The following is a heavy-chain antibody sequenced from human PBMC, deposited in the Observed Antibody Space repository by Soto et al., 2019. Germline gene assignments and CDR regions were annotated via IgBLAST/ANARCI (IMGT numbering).Heavy chain of an antibody. CDR3: ARDTNGYYFDY. Sequence: SDTLSLTCTVSGGTISSGGYYWSWIRQHPGKGLEWIGYIYYSGSTYYNPSLKSRVTISVDTSKNQFSLKLSSVTAADTAVYYCARDTNGYYFDYWGQGTLVTVSS. CDR1: GGTISSGGYY. J-gene: IGHJ4*02. CDR2: IYYSGST. V-gene: IGHV4-31*03. D-gene: IGHD1-1*01.